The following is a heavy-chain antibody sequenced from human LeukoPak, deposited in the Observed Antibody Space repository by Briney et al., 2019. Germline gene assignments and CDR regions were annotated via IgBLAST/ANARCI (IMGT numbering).Heavy chain of an antibody. J-gene: IGHJ4*02. CDR1: GFTFDDYG. V-gene: IGHV3-20*04. D-gene: IGHD3-16*01. CDR3: ARVSRYDWAGRYYFDY. CDR2: INWNGGST. Sequence: GGSLRLSCAASGFTFDDYGMSWVRQAPGKGLEWVSGINWNGGSTGYADSVKGRFTISRDNAKNSLYLQMNSLRAEDTALYYCARVSRYDWAGRYYFDYWGQGTLVTVSS.